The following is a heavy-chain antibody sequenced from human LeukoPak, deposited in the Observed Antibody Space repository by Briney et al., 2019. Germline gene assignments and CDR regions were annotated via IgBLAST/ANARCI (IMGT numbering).Heavy chain of an antibody. V-gene: IGHV1-69*13. CDR2: IIPIFGTA. CDR3: ARDCGEYSSSPDYYYYGMDV. CDR1: GYTFTSYA. D-gene: IGHD6-6*01. Sequence: SVKVSCKASGYTFTSYAMHWVRQAPGQGLEWMGGIIPIFGTANYAQKFQGRVTITADESTSTAYMELSSLRSEDTAVYYCARDCGEYSSSPDYYYYGMDVWGQGTTVTVSS. J-gene: IGHJ6*02.